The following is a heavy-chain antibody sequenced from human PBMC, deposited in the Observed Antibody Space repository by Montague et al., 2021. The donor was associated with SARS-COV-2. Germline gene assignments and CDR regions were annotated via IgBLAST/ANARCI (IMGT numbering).Heavy chain of an antibody. CDR1: GGSINSITYY. Sequence: TLSLTCTVSGGSINSITYYWSWLRQPAGKALEWIGRIDSGGYNNYNPSLKSRVTMSMDTSKNQFFLNMTSLTAADTAVYYCARVLGKVTDFWGPGTLVTVSS. J-gene: IGHJ4*02. CDR3: ARVLGKVTDF. CDR2: IDSGGYN. V-gene: IGHV4-61*02. D-gene: IGHD3-16*01.